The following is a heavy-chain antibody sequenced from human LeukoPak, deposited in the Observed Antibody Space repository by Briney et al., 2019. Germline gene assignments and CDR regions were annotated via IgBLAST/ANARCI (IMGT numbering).Heavy chain of an antibody. V-gene: IGHV4-59*08. CDR1: GGSTSSYY. CDR2: IYFSGST. CDR3: AKGRSNCRPFDS. J-gene: IGHJ4*02. Sequence: SETLSLTCTVSGGSTSSYYWSWSWHPPGKELEWMRNIYFSGSTNYKPSLKSRITISENTSKNHFSLRLTSVTAADPAVYYWAKGRSNCRPFDSWGQGTLGTVSS. D-gene: IGHD1-26*01.